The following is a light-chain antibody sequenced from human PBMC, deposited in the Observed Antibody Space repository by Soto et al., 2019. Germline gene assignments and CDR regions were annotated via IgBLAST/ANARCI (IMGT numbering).Light chain of an antibody. CDR3: QQRSKLPST. J-gene: IGKJ4*01. V-gene: IGKV3-11*01. Sequence: EIVLTQSPVTLSLSPGERATLSCRASQSVSSYLAWYQQKPGQAPRLLIYDASKRATGIPARFSGSESGTDFTITISSLEPEDFAVYYCQQRSKLPSTFGGGTKVEIK. CDR1: QSVSSY. CDR2: DAS.